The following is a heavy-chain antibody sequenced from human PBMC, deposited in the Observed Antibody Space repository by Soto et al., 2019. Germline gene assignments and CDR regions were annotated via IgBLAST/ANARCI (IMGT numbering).Heavy chain of an antibody. V-gene: IGHV3-30*18. CDR1: GFTFSSYG. J-gene: IGHJ6*02. D-gene: IGHD6-19*01. CDR2: ISYDGSNK. Sequence: QVQLVESGGGVVQPGRSLRLSCAASGFTFSSYGMHWVRQAPGKGLEWVAVISYDGSNKYYADSVKGRFTISRDNSKNTLNLQMNGLRAEDTAGYYCAKDRGWLAERYYSGMDVWGQGTTGTVSS. CDR3: AKDRGWLAERYYSGMDV.